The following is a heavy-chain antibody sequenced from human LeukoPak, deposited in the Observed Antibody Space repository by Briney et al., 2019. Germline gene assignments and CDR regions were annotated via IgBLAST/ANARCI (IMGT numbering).Heavy chain of an antibody. CDR2: ISSSGSTI. Sequence: AGGSLRLSCAASGFTFSSYEMNWVRQAPGKGLEWVSYISSSGSTIYYADTVKGRFTISRDNAKNSLYLQMNSLRAEDTAVYYCARGAITFGGVIVLLWGQGTLVTVSS. D-gene: IGHD3-16*02. J-gene: IGHJ4*02. V-gene: IGHV3-48*03. CDR3: ARGAITFGGVIVLL. CDR1: GFTFSSYE.